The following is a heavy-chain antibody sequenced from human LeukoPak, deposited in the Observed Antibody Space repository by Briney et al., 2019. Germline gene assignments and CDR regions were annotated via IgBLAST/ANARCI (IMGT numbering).Heavy chain of an antibody. CDR3: ARVSVGATLALDY. D-gene: IGHD1-26*01. J-gene: IGHJ4*02. CDR2: INHSGST. Sequence: SETLSLTCAVYGGSFSGYYWSWIRQPPGKGLEWIGEINHSGSTNYNPSLKSRVTISVDTSKNQFSLKLSSVTAADTAVYYCARVSVGATLALDYWGQGTLVTVSS. CDR1: GGSFSGYY. V-gene: IGHV4-34*01.